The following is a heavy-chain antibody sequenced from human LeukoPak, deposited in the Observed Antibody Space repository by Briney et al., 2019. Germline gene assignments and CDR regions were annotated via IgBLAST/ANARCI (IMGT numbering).Heavy chain of an antibody. D-gene: IGHD1-1*01. J-gene: IGHJ4*02. CDR1: GFTFSSYA. V-gene: IGHV3-64D*06. CDR2: ISSNGGST. CDR3: VKGEDRQLERPFDY. Sequence: GGSLRLSCSASGFTFSSYAMHWVRQAPGEGLEYVSAISSNGGSTYYADSVKGRFTISRDNSKNTLYLQMSSLRAEDTAVYYCVKGEDRQLERPFDYWGQGTLVTVSS.